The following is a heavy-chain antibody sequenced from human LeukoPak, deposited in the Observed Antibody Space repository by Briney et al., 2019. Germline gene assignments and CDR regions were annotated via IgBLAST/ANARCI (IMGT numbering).Heavy chain of an antibody. CDR3: ARQGATAAYDY. Sequence: PSETLSLTCAVSGYSISSGYYWGWIRQPPGKGLEWIGSIYHSGSTYYNPSLKSRVTISVDTSKNQFSLKLSSVTAADTAVYYCARQGATAAYDYWGQGTLVTVSS. J-gene: IGHJ4*02. V-gene: IGHV4-38-2*01. D-gene: IGHD6-13*01. CDR1: GYSISSGYY. CDR2: IYHSGST.